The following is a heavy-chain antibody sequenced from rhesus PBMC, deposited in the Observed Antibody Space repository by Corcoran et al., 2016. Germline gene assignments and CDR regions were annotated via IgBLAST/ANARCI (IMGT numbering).Heavy chain of an antibody. CDR2: FYGISGST. V-gene: IGHV4-127*01. CDR3: AREAYSLNRVSYFDY. D-gene: IGHD1-1-1*01. CDR1: GYSISSGYD. J-gene: IGHJ4*01. Sequence: QVQLQESGPGVVKPSETLSLTCAVSGYSISSGYDWSWIRQPPGKGLEWVGYFYGISGSTNSNPSLKNRVTISKDTSNNQFSLKLSSVTAADTAVYYCAREAYSLNRVSYFDYWGQGVLVTVSS.